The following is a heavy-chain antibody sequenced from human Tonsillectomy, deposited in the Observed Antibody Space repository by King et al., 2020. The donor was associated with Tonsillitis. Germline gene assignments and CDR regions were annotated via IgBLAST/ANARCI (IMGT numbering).Heavy chain of an antibody. CDR2: ISGSGGST. Sequence: VQLVESGGGLVQPGGSLRLSCAASGFTFSSYAMSWVRQAPGKGLEWVSAISGSGGSTYYADSVRGRFTISRDNSKNTLYLQMNSLRAEDTAVYYCAKDPRKNDGDGPRDWYFDLWGRGTLVTVSS. V-gene: IGHV3-23*04. D-gene: IGHD4-17*01. CDR1: GFTFSSYA. J-gene: IGHJ2*01. CDR3: AKDPRKNDGDGPRDWYFDL.